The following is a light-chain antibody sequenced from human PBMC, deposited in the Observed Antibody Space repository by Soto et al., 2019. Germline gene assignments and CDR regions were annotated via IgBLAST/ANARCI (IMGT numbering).Light chain of an antibody. Sequence: IVLTQSPATLSLSPGERATLSCRASQSLSTYLAWYQQKPGQAPRLLIYGASTRATGIPARFSGSGSGTEFTLTISRLEPEDFAVYYCQQYGSSPWTFGQGTKVDIK. CDR2: GAS. CDR3: QQYGSSPWT. V-gene: IGKV3-20*01. CDR1: QSLSTY. J-gene: IGKJ1*01.